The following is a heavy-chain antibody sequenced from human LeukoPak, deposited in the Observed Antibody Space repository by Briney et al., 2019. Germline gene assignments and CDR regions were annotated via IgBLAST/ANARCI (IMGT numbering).Heavy chain of an antibody. Sequence: SQTLSLTCAISGDSVSSNSAAWNWIRQSPSRGLEWLGRTYYRSKWYNDYAVSVKSRITVNPDTSKNQFSLQLNSVTPEDTAVYYCARAPDVSSSGWQLPFDYWGQGTLVTVSS. CDR1: GDSVSSNSAA. CDR2: TYYRSKWYN. J-gene: IGHJ4*02. V-gene: IGHV6-1*01. CDR3: ARAPDVSSSGWQLPFDY. D-gene: IGHD6-19*01.